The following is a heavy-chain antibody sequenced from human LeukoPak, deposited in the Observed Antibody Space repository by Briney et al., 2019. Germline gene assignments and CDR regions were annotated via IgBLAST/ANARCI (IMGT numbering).Heavy chain of an antibody. CDR1: GGTFSSYA. Sequence: SVTVSCKASGGTFSSYAISWVRQAPGQGLEWMGGIIPIFGTANYAQKFQGRVTITADESTSTAYMELSSLRSEDTAVYYCAREIAVIAAAGTFDYWGQGTLVTVSS. V-gene: IGHV1-69*13. CDR3: AREIAVIAAAGTFDY. CDR2: IIPIFGTA. J-gene: IGHJ4*02. D-gene: IGHD6-13*01.